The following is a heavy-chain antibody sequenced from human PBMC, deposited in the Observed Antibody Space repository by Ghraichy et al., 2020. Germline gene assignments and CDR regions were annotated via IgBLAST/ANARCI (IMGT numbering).Heavy chain of an antibody. D-gene: IGHD1-26*01. J-gene: IGHJ4*02. CDR1: GFTFSSYW. V-gene: IGHV3-7*03. Sequence: GGSLRLSCVASGFTFSSYWMTWVRQAPGKGLEWVANIKQDGSEEYYVDSVKGRFTISRDNAKNSLYLQMNSLRAEDTAVYYCARERGRRSYDNWGQGTLVTVSS. CDR2: IKQDGSEE. CDR3: ARERGRRSYDN.